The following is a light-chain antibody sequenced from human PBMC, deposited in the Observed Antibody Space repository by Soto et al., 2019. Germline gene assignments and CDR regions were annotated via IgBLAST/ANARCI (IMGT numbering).Light chain of an antibody. CDR1: GSNIGTNY. CDR3: CSYAGTFHVL. Sequence: QSVLTQPPSASGTPGQRVTISCSGSGSNIGTNYVYWYQQLPGSAPKLLIYGNDQRPSGVPDRFSGSKSGTSASLAISGVRSEDEADYYCCSYAGTFHVLFGGGTKVTVL. CDR2: GND. J-gene: IGLJ2*01. V-gene: IGLV1-47*01.